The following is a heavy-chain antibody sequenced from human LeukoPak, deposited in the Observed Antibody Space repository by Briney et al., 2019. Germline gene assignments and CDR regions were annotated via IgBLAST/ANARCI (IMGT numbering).Heavy chain of an antibody. V-gene: IGHV1-2*02. Sequence: SEKVSCKASGYTFTDYYVHWVRQAPGQGLEWMGWINPNSGGTSYAQKFQGRVTMTRDTSTSTAYMELSRLRSDDTAVYYCATLGSVAGTTLTWFDPWGQGTLVTVSS. CDR2: INPNSGGT. CDR1: GYTFTDYY. D-gene: IGHD1-7*01. J-gene: IGHJ5*02. CDR3: ATLGSVAGTTLTWFDP.